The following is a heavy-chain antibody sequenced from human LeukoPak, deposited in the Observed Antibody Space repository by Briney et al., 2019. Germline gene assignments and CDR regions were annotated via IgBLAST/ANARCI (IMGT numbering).Heavy chain of an antibody. V-gene: IGHV4-59*01. CDR2: IYYSGST. CDR3: AREAVAGGSGSNYYYYGVDV. Sequence: SETLSLTCTVSDGSISSYYWSWIRQPPGKGLEWIGYIYYSGSTNYNPSLKSRVTISVDTSKNHFSLKLSSVTAADTAVYYCAREAVAGGSGSNYYYYGVDVWGQGTTVTVSS. D-gene: IGHD3-10*01. J-gene: IGHJ6*02. CDR1: DGSISSYY.